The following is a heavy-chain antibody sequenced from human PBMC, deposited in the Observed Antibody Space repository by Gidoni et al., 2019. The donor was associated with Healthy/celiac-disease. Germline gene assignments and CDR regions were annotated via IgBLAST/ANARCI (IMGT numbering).Heavy chain of an antibody. J-gene: IGHJ3*02. V-gene: IGHV3-30*18. CDR3: AKDPTLLTGTLSSLSAFDI. CDR2: ISYDGSNK. CDR1: GFTFSSYG. D-gene: IGHD3-9*01. Sequence: QVQLVESGGGVVQPGRSLRLSCAASGFTFSSYGMHWVRQAPGKGLEWVAVISYDGSNKYYADSVKGRFTISRDNSKNTLYLQMNSLRAEDTAVYYCAKDPTLLTGTLSSLSAFDIWGQGTMVTVSS.